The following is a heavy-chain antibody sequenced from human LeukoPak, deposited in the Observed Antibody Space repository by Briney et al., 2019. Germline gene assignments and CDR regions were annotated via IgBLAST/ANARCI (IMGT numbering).Heavy chain of an antibody. V-gene: IGHV1-69*06. CDR3: ARETGYAHGRAPLDY. CDR1: GGTFSTFG. Sequence: ASVKVSCKASGGTFSTFGISWVRQAPGQGLEWMGGIIPMSGTVNNAQKFQGRVTITADKSTGTAYMELSSLRSDDTAVYYCARETGYAHGRAPLDYWGQGTLVTVSS. CDR2: IIPMSGTV. D-gene: IGHD1-14*01. J-gene: IGHJ4*02.